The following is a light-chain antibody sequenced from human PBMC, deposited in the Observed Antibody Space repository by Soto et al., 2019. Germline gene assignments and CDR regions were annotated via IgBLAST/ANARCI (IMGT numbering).Light chain of an antibody. CDR3: QQRSDGIT. J-gene: IGKJ5*01. CDR1: QSVSSY. V-gene: IGKV3-11*01. Sequence: EIVLTQSPATLSLSPGERATLSCRASQSVSSYLAWYQQKPGQAPRLLIYDASNRATGIPARFSGSGSGTDFTLTISSLEPEAFAVYYCQQRSDGITFGQGTRLEIK. CDR2: DAS.